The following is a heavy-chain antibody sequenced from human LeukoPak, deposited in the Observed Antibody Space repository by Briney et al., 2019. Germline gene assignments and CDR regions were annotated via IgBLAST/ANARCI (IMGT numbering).Heavy chain of an antibody. CDR1: GYTFTSYA. V-gene: IGHV1-3*01. Sequence: ASVKVSCKASGYTFTSYAMHWVRQAPGQRLEWMGWINAGNGNTKYSQKFQGRVTITRDTSASTAYMELSSLRSEDTAVYYCARRGVIAAGTSPWFDPWGQGTLVTVSS. D-gene: IGHD6-13*01. CDR3: ARRGVIAAGTSPWFDP. J-gene: IGHJ5*02. CDR2: INAGNGNT.